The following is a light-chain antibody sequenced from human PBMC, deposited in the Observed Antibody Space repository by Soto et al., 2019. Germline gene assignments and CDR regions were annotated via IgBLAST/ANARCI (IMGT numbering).Light chain of an antibody. V-gene: IGLV4-69*01. Sequence: QSVLTQSPSASASLGASVKLTCTLSSGHSSYAIAWHQQQPEKGPRYLMKLHSDGGHTKGDGIPDRFSGSSSGTERYLTISSLKSEDEADYYCQTWGTGTLVFGGGTKLTVL. J-gene: IGLJ2*01. CDR3: QTWGTGTLV. CDR2: LHSDGGH. CDR1: SGHSSYA.